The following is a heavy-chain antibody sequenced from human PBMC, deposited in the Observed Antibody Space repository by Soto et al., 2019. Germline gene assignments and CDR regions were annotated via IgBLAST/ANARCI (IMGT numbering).Heavy chain of an antibody. CDR2: IYYSGST. CDR3: AREIGGYGPDGYGY. J-gene: IGHJ4*02. Sequence: SETLSLTCTVSGGSISSYYWSWIRQPPGKGLEWIGYIYYSGSTNYNPSLKSRVTISVDTSKNQFSLKLSSVTAADTAVYYCAREIGGYGPDGYGYWGQGTLVTVSS. CDR1: GGSISSYY. D-gene: IGHD4-17*01. V-gene: IGHV4-59*01.